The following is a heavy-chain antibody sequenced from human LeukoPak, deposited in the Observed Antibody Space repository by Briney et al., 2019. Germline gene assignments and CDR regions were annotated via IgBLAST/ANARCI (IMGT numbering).Heavy chain of an antibody. V-gene: IGHV4-59*01. CDR1: SGSISNYF. Sequence: SETLSLTCTVSSGSISNYFWSWIRQPPGKRLEWIGYIHYSGSTNYNPSLKSRVTISVDTSKNQFSLKLSSVTAADTAVYYCTRVVSDSYGMDVWGQGTRSPSP. D-gene: IGHD6-25*01. CDR3: TRVVSDSYGMDV. CDR2: IHYSGST. J-gene: IGHJ6*02.